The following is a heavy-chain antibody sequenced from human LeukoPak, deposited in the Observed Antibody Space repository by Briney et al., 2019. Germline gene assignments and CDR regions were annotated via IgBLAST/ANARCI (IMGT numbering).Heavy chain of an antibody. J-gene: IGHJ6*02. CDR3: ARSDWGSGSYGYYYYGMDV. V-gene: IGHV4-39*01. CDR2: IYYSGST. D-gene: IGHD3-10*01. Sequence: SETLSLTCTVSGGSISSSSYYWGWIRQPPGKGLEWIGSIYYSGSTYYNPSLKSRVTISVDTSKNQFSLKLSSVTAADTAVYYCARSDWGSGSYGYYYYGMDVWGQGTTVTVSS. CDR1: GGSISSSSYY.